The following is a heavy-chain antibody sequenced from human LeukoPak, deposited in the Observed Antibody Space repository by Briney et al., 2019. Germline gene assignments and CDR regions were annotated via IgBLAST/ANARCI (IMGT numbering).Heavy chain of an antibody. CDR1: GYTFTSYG. D-gene: IGHD3-9*01. V-gene: IGHV1-18*01. CDR3: ARVPIFDDILTGYYSHVYNWFDP. J-gene: IGHJ5*02. CDR2: ISAYNGNT. Sequence: ASVKVSCKASGYTFTSYGISWVRQAPGQGLERMGWISAYNGNTNYAQKLQGRVTMTTDTSTSTAYMELRSLRSDDTAVYYCARVPIFDDILTGYYSHVYNWFDPWGQGTLVTVSS.